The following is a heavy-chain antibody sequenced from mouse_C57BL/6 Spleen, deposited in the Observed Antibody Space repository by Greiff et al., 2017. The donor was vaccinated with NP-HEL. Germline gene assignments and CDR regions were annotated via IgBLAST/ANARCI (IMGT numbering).Heavy chain of an antibody. V-gene: IGHV1-69*01. CDR1: GYTFTSYW. Sequence: QVQLQQPGAELVMPGASVKLSCKASGYTFTSYWMHWVKQRPGQGLEWIGEIDPSDSYTNYNQKFKGKSTLTVDKSSSTAYMQLSSLTSEDSAVDYCARVFTTVVATGYFDGWGTGTTVTVSS. D-gene: IGHD1-1*01. J-gene: IGHJ1*03. CDR3: ARVFTTVVATGYFDG. CDR2: IDPSDSYT.